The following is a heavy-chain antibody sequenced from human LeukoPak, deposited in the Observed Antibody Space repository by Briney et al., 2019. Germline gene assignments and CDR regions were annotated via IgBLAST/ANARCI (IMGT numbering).Heavy chain of an antibody. J-gene: IGHJ6*02. Sequence: KPSETLSLTCTVSGGSISSYYWSWIRQPAGKGLEWIGRIYTSGSTNYNPSLRSRVTMSVDTSKNQFSLKLSSVTAADTAVYYCARMSRGYSYGVMDVWGQGTTVTVSS. CDR2: IYTSGST. D-gene: IGHD5-18*01. CDR1: GGSISSYY. CDR3: ARMSRGYSYGVMDV. V-gene: IGHV4-4*07.